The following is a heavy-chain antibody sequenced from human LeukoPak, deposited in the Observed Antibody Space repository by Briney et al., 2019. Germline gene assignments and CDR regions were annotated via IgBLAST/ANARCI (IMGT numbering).Heavy chain of an antibody. V-gene: IGHV3-48*04. Sequence: AGGSLRLSCAASGFKFSSFSMGWVRQAPGKGLERLSYITSTSSATYYADSLQGRFTISRDNAKNSLYLQINSLRADDTAVYYCARAIASYGDSAYWGQGTLVTVSS. CDR2: ITSTSSAT. CDR1: GFKFSSFS. J-gene: IGHJ4*02. D-gene: IGHD5-18*01. CDR3: ARAIASYGDSAY.